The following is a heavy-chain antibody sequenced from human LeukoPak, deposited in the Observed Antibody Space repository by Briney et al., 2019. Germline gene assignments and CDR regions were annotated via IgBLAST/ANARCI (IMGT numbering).Heavy chain of an antibody. Sequence: GGSLRLSCAASGFTFSSYSMNWVRQAPGKGLEWVSSISSSSSYIYYADSVKGRFTISRDNAKNSLYLQMNSLRAEDTAVYYCARVQEQLVHGLYYYYMDVWGKGTTVTVS. CDR3: ARVQEQLVHGLYYYYMDV. CDR2: ISSSSSYI. CDR1: GFTFSSYS. D-gene: IGHD6-13*01. V-gene: IGHV3-21*01. J-gene: IGHJ6*03.